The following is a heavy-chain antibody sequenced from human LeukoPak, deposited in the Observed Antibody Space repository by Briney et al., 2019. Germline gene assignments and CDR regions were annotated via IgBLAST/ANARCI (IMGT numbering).Heavy chain of an antibody. CDR1: GDSVSSKNGA. V-gene: IGHV6-1*01. Sequence: SQTLSLTCVVSGDSVSSKNGAWNWIRQSPSRGLEWLVRTYYRSKWYSDYAESMEGRMTISQDTSKNQYSLHLNSVTPDDTAVYYCARDFGTTGWHTFDYWGQGTLVTVSS. D-gene: IGHD6-19*01. J-gene: IGHJ4*02. CDR3: ARDFGTTGWHTFDY. CDR2: TYYRSKWYS.